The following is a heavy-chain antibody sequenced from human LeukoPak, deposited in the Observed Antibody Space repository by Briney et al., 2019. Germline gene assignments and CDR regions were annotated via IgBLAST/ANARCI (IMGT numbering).Heavy chain of an antibody. Sequence: GGSLRLSCAASGFTFNNYAMNWVRQAPGKGLEWVSGISGFGGSTYYAPSGKGRLTISRDNFGNMLYLHLDSLRVEDTAIYYCARRSGSSWSSFDYWGQGALVTVSS. V-gene: IGHV3-23*01. CDR1: GFTFNNYA. J-gene: IGHJ4*02. D-gene: IGHD6-13*01. CDR2: ISGFGGST. CDR3: ARRSGSSWSSFDY.